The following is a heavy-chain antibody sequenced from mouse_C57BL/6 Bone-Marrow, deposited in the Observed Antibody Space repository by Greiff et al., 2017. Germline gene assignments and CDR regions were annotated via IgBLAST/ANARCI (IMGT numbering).Heavy chain of an antibody. D-gene: IGHD2-3*01. CDR3: ARRGMGLLSCAMDD. J-gene: IGHJ4*01. CDR2: IYPRSGNT. Sequence: VQLQQSGAELARPGASVKLSCKASGYTFTSYGISWVKQRTGQGLEWIGEIYPRSGNTYYNEKFKGKATLTADKSSSTAYMELRSLTSENSAVYFGARRGMGLLSCAMDDWGQGTSVTVSS. CDR1: GYTFTSYG. V-gene: IGHV1-81*01.